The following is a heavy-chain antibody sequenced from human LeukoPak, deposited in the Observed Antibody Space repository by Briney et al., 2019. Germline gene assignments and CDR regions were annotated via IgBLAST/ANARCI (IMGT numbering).Heavy chain of an antibody. J-gene: IGHJ5*02. CDR3: ATSDDAAGTS. V-gene: IGHV3-7*01. CDR2: INQNGGVK. D-gene: IGHD6-25*01. Sequence: GGSLRLSCAASGFRFSTFWMSWVRQAPGEGLDWVANINQNGGVKHYVDSVKGRFTISRDNAKNSLYLQMTSLRADDTAVYYCATSDDAAGTSWGQGTLVTVSS. CDR1: GFRFSTFW.